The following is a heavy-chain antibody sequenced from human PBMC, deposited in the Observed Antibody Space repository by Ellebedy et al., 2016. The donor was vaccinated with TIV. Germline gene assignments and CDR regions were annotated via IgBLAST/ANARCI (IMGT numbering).Heavy chain of an antibody. J-gene: IGHJ6*02. CDR1: GGSISRDC. Sequence: SETLSLXXTVSGGSISRDCWSWVRQPPGKGLEWIGDVFHTGRTNYSPSLKSRVAISVEKSKNQFSLILSSVTAADTAIYYCARILTAYYNRYYDGLGVWGQGTTVTVSS. D-gene: IGHD3-9*01. V-gene: IGHV4-4*02. CDR3: ARILTAYYNRYYDGLGV. CDR2: VFHTGRT.